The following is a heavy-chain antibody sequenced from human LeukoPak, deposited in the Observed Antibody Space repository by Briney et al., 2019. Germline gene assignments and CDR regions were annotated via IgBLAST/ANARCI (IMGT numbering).Heavy chain of an antibody. D-gene: IGHD5-24*01. CDR1: GYTFTSYG. Sequence: ASVKVSCXASGYTFTSYGISWVRQAPGQGLEWVGWISAYNGNTNYAQKLQGRVTMTTDTSTSTAYMELRSLRSDDTAVYYCARDLALRRDGYNLLGYWGQGTLVTVSS. V-gene: IGHV1-18*01. CDR2: ISAYNGNT. J-gene: IGHJ4*02. CDR3: ARDLALRRDGYNLLGY.